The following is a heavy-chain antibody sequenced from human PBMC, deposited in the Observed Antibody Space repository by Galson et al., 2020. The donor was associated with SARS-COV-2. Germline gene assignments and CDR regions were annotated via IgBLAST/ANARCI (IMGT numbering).Heavy chain of an antibody. V-gene: IGHV4-61*01. CDR3: ARDQLRANWYFDL. J-gene: IGHJ2*01. Sequence: SETLSLTCTVSGGSVSSGSYYWSWIRQPPGKGLEWIGYIYYSGSTNYNPSLKSRVTISVDTSKNQFSLKLSSVTAADSAVYYCARDQLRANWYFDLWGRGTLVTVSS. CDR1: GGSVSSGSYY. CDR2: IYYSGST.